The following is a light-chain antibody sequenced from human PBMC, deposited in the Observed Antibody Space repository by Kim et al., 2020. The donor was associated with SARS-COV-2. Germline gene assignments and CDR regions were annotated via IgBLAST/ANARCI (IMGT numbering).Light chain of an antibody. CDR2: DVN. V-gene: IGLV2-11*03. J-gene: IGLJ3*02. CDR3: CSYAGSNTWV. CDR1: SSDVGGYNH. Sequence: GQSVIISCTGTSSDVGGYNHVSRYQQHPDKAPKFMIYDVNQRPSGVSDRFSGSKSGNTASLSISGLQAEDEADYYCCSYAGSNTWVFGRGTQLTVL.